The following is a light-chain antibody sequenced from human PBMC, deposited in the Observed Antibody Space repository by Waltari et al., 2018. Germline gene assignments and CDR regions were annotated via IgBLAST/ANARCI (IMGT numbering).Light chain of an antibody. J-gene: IGKJ5*01. Sequence: DIQMTQSPSTLSASVGDRGTITCRASQSINIWLAWYQQKPGKAPKLLIDKASNLASGVPSRFSGSGSGTEFTLTINSLQPDDFATYYCQQYYTFSVTFGQGTRLEIK. CDR1: QSINIW. V-gene: IGKV1-5*03. CDR2: KAS. CDR3: QQYYTFSVT.